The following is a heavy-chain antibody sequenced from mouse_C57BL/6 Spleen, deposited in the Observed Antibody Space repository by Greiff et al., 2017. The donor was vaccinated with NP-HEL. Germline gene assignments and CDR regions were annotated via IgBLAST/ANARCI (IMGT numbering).Heavy chain of an antibody. CDR3: ARSAGYFDV. V-gene: IGHV1-19*01. CDR1: GYTFTDYY. CDR2: INPYNGGT. Sequence: VQLQQSGPVLVKPGASVKMSCKASGYTFTDYYMNWVKQSHGKSLEWIGVINPYNGGTSYNQKFKGKATLTVDKSSSTAYMELNSLTSEDSAVYYCARSAGYFDVWGTGTTVTVSS. J-gene: IGHJ1*03.